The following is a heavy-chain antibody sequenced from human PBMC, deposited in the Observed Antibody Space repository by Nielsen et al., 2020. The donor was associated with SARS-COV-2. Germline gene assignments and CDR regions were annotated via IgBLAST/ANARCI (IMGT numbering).Heavy chain of an antibody. Sequence: SETLSLTCTVSGGSISSSSYYWGWIRQPPGKGLEWIGSIYYSGSTYYNPSLKSRVTISVDTSKNQFSLKLSSVTAADTAVYYCARAASRFTMIVVVMTGASYYFDYWGQGTLVTVSS. J-gene: IGHJ4*02. CDR3: ARAASRFTMIVVVMTGASYYFDY. V-gene: IGHV4-39*01. CDR1: GGSISSSSYY. CDR2: IYYSGST. D-gene: IGHD3-22*01.